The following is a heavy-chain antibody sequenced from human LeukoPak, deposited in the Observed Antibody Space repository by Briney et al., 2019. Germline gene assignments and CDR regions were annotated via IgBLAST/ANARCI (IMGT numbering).Heavy chain of an antibody. J-gene: IGHJ4*02. Sequence: TLSLTCTVSGGSITSYYWSWIRQPPGKALEWLARIVWDDDKYYSTSLKTRLTISKDTSKNQVVLTMTNMDPVGTATYYCARTLIAALDYWGQGTLVTVSS. CDR3: ARTLIAALDY. V-gene: IGHV2-70*11. CDR1: GGSITSYY. CDR2: IVWDDDK. D-gene: IGHD6-13*01.